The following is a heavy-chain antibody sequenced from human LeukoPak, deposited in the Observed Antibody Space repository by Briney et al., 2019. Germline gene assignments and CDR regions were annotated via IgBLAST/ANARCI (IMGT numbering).Heavy chain of an antibody. CDR1: GFTFSSYG. D-gene: IGHD4-23*01. Sequence: PGGSLRLSCAASGFTFSSYGMHWVRQAPGKGLEWVAVISYDGSNKYYADSVKGRFTISRDNSKNTLYLQMNSLRAEDTAVYYCANDVANGGNSDYWGQGTLVTVSS. CDR2: ISYDGSNK. V-gene: IGHV3-30*18. J-gene: IGHJ4*02. CDR3: ANDVANGGNSDY.